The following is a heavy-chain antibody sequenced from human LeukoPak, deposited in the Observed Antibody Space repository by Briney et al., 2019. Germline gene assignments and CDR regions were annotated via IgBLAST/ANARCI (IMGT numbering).Heavy chain of an antibody. CDR1: GYTFTSYD. D-gene: IGHD3-3*01. CDR2: MNPNSGNT. J-gene: IGHJ4*02. Sequence: ASVKVSXKASGYTFTSYDINWMRQATGQGLEWIGWMNPNSGNTGYAQKFQGRVTMTRNTSISTAYMELSSLRSDDTAVYYCARDSVTIFGVVSFNLMAFDYWGQGTLVTVSS. CDR3: ARDSVTIFGVVSFNLMAFDY. V-gene: IGHV1-8*01.